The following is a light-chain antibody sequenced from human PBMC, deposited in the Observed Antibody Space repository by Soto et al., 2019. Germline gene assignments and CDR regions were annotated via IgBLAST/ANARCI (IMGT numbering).Light chain of an antibody. V-gene: IGKV3-11*01. J-gene: IGKJ4*01. CDR1: QSVSSC. CDR2: DAS. Sequence: EIVLTQSPATLSLSPGDRATLSCRASQSVSSCLAWYRQKPGQAPRLLIYDASERATGIPARFSGSATDTDFTLTISALEPEDFAIYYCQQRRNWPLTFGGGTKVEIK. CDR3: QQRRNWPLT.